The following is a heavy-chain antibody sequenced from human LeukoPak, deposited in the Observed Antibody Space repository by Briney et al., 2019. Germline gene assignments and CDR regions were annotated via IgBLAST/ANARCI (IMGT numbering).Heavy chain of an antibody. D-gene: IGHD3-22*01. Sequence: ASVKVSCKASGYTFTGYYMHWVRQAPGQGLEWMGRINPNSGGTNYAQKFQGRVTMTRDTSISTAYMELSRLRSDDTAVYYCARDVGVITPNDAFDIWGQGIMVTVSS. CDR2: INPNSGGT. CDR1: GYTFTGYY. CDR3: ARDVGVITPNDAFDI. J-gene: IGHJ3*02. V-gene: IGHV1-2*06.